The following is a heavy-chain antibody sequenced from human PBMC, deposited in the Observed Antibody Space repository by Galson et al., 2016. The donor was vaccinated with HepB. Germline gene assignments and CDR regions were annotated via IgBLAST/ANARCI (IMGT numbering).Heavy chain of an antibody. J-gene: IGHJ4*02. V-gene: IGHV4-4*02. D-gene: IGHD7-27*01. CDR3: ARGGNWVFDD. Sequence: SETLSLTCAVSGGSFSVDTWWTWVRQPPGKGLEWIGEIHHSGSTNYNPSLKSPVTISVNRSKHQFSLKLSSVTAADTALYDRARGGNWVFDDWGQGTLVTVSS. CDR1: GGSFSVDTW. CDR2: IHHSGST.